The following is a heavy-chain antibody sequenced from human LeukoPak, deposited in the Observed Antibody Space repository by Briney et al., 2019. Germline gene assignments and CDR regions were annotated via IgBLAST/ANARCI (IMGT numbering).Heavy chain of an antibody. CDR1: GYTFTGYY. V-gene: IGHV1-2*06. CDR3: ARDYGSYPGCSWFDP. Sequence: GASVKVSCKASGYTFTGYYIHWVRQAPGQGLEWMGRINCNGGGTSYAQKFQGRVTMTRDTSISTAYMELDRLTSDDTAVYYCARDYGSYPGCSWFDPWGQGTLVTVSS. CDR2: INCNGGGT. J-gene: IGHJ5*02. D-gene: IGHD2-21*01.